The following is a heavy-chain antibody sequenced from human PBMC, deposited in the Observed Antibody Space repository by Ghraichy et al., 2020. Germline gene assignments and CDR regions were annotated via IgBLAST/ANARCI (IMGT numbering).Heavy chain of an antibody. V-gene: IGHV4-59*01. J-gene: IGHJ4*02. Sequence: SETLSLTCTVSGGSISSYYWSWIRQPPGKGLEWIGYIYYSGSTNYNPSLKSRVTISVDTSKNQFSLKLSFVTAADTAVYYCARGGGYSGYDESFNFDYWGQGTLVTVSS. CDR3: ARGGGYSGYDESFNFDY. CDR1: GGSISSYY. CDR2: IYYSGST. D-gene: IGHD5-12*01.